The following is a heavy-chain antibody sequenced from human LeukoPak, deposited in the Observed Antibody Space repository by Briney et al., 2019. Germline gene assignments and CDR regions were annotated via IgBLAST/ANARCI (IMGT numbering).Heavy chain of an antibody. CDR2: ITGSGGST. V-gene: IGHV3-23*01. CDR1: GFTFSSYD. J-gene: IGHJ4*02. D-gene: IGHD6-19*01. CDR3: ARDGSARAVAD. Sequence: GGSLRLSCAASGFTFSSYDMSWVRQAPGSGLEWVSGITGSGGSTYYADSVKGRFTISRDNSKTTPYLQMNSLRAEDTAVYFCARDGSARAVADWGQGTLVTVSS.